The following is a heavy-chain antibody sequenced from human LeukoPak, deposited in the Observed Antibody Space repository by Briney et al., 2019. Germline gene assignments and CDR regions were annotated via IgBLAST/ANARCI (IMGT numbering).Heavy chain of an antibody. CDR2: ISVDGGGT. CDR1: GFSFDDYV. D-gene: IGHD5-12*01. Sequence: GGALRLSCADSGFSFDDYVQHGVGQAPRQGLAWVSLISVDGGGTHFPHSVKGRFTISRDNSKNSLYLQMNSLRSESTAFYFCAKDKRYSGYDPFDYWGQGNLVTVSS. J-gene: IGHJ4*02. V-gene: IGHV3-43*02. CDR3: AKDKRYSGYDPFDY.